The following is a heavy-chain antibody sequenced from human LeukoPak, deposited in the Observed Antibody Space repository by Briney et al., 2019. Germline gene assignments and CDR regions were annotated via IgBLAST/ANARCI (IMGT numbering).Heavy chain of an antibody. J-gene: IGHJ5*02. V-gene: IGHV3-23*01. CDR3: ARWGSSWGNWFDP. CDR2: ISGSGGST. Sequence: GGSLRLSCAASGFTFSSYGMSWVRQAPGKGLEWVSAISGSGGSTYYADSVKGRFTISRDNSKNTLYLQMSSLRAEDTAVYYCARWGSSWGNWFDPWGQGTLVTVSS. D-gene: IGHD6-13*01. CDR1: GFTFSSYG.